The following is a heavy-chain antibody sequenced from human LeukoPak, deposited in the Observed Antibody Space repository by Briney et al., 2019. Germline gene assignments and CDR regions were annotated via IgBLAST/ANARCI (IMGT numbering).Heavy chain of an antibody. CDR1: GFSFSTYW. V-gene: IGHV3-74*01. CDR3: ARQHTARFAY. CDR2: INNDGSST. D-gene: IGHD5-18*01. J-gene: IGHJ4*02. Sequence: PGGSLRLSCAASGFSFSTYWMHWVRQAPGEGLVWVSRINNDGSSTSYADSVKGRFTISRDNGKNSLYLQMNSLRDEDTAIYYCARQHTARFAYWGQGTLVTVSS.